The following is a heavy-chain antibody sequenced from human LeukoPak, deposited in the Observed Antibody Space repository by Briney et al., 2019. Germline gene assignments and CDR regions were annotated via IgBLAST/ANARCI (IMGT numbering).Heavy chain of an antibody. CDR2: IYYSGST. D-gene: IGHD3-22*01. J-gene: IGHJ3*02. CDR3: ARGAGDSSGYGAFDI. V-gene: IGHV4-61*01. Sequence: SETLSLTCTVSGGSVSSGSYYWSWIRQPPGKGLEWIGYIYYSGSTNYNPSLKSRVTISVDTSKNQFSLKLSSVTAADTAVYYCARGAGDSSGYGAFDIWGQGTMVTVSS. CDR1: GGSVSSGSYY.